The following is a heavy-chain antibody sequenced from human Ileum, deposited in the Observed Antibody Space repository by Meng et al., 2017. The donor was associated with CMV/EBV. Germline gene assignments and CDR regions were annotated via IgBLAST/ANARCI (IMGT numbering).Heavy chain of an antibody. CDR2: IYNSENT. CDR1: GGSVSSNY. V-gene: IGHV4-59*02. CDR3: ARRSAIMEPFDY. J-gene: IGHJ4*02. D-gene: IGHD1-26*01. Sequence: QVQLQESGPGLVKSSETLSLTCTVPGGSVSSNYWSWIRQPPRKVLEWIGYIYNSENTNSSPSLKSRVTISVDTSKNQSSLNLRSVTAADTAVYYCARRSAIMEPFDYWCQGTLVTVSS.